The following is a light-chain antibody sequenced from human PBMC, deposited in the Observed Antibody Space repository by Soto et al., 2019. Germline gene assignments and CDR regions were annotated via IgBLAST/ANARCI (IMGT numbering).Light chain of an antibody. CDR2: GAS. Sequence: EIVMTQSPATLSVSPGERATLSCRASQSVSSNLAWYQQKPGQPPRLLIYGASTRATGIQARFSGSWSGTEFTLTISSLQSEDFAVYYCQQYNNWPPVTFGGGTKVEIK. V-gene: IGKV3-15*01. J-gene: IGKJ4*01. CDR3: QQYNNWPPVT. CDR1: QSVSSN.